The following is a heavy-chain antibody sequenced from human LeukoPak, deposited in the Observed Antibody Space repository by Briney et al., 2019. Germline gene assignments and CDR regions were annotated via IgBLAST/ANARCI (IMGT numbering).Heavy chain of an antibody. Sequence: PGGSLRLSCAASGFTFSSYAMSWVRQAPGKGLEWVSAISGSSGNTYYADSVKGRFTISRDNSKNTLYVQMNRLRAEDTAVYYCAKDPPYYYDSSGYGGGAFDIWGQGTMVTVSS. D-gene: IGHD3-22*01. CDR3: AKDPPYYYDSSGYGGGAFDI. CDR2: ISGSSGNT. J-gene: IGHJ3*02. V-gene: IGHV3-23*01. CDR1: GFTFSSYA.